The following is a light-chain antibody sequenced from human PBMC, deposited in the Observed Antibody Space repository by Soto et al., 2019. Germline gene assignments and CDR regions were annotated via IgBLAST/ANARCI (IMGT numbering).Light chain of an antibody. CDR1: SSNIGTNS. V-gene: IGLV1-51*01. Sequence: QSVLTQPPSASGTPGQRVTISCSGSSSNIGTNSVNWYQQLPETAPKLLIYDNNKRPSGIPDRFSGSKSGTSGTLDITGLQTGDEADYYCATWDGSLPGEVFGGGPKLTVL. J-gene: IGLJ2*01. CDR2: DNN. CDR3: ATWDGSLPGEV.